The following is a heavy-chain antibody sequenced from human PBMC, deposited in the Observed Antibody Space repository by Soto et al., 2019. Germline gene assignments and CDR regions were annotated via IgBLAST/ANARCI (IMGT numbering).Heavy chain of an antibody. CDR1: GFTFSSYG. CDR2: ISYDGSNK. V-gene: IGHV3-30*18. CDR3: AKDPNAYYYDSSQGY. Sequence: HPGGSLRLSCAASGFTFSSYGMHWVRQAPGKGLEWVAVISYDGSNKYYADSVKGRFTISRDNSKNTLYLQMNSLRAEDTAVYYCAKDPNAYYYDSSQGYWGPGTLVNVSS. J-gene: IGHJ4*02. D-gene: IGHD3-22*01.